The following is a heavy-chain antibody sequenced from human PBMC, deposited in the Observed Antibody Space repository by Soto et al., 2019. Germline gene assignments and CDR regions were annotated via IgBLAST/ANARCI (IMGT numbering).Heavy chain of an antibody. CDR1: GFTFSSYA. V-gene: IGHV3-23*01. J-gene: IGHJ4*02. CDR3: AKDYYATSGYYCTFNS. D-gene: IGHD3-22*01. Sequence: PGGSLRLSCAASGFTFSSYAMSWVRQAPGKGLEWVSAISGSGGSTYYADSVKGRFTISRDNSKNKLYLQMNSLRAEDTAVYYCAKDYYATSGYYCTFNSWGQRTLVTLS. CDR2: ISGSGGST.